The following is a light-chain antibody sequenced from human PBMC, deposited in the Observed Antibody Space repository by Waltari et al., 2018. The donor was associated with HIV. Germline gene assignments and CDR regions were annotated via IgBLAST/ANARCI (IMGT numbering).Light chain of an antibody. Sequence: QSVLTQPPSVSGAPGQRVTVSCTGSDSNSGAGYDGHWYQQPLGTAPKPLIFATDTRPSGVPDRFSGSKSGTSASLAITGLQAEDEADYYCQSYDNSLSGWVFGGGTKLTV. V-gene: IGLV1-40*01. CDR1: DSNSGAGYD. CDR2: ATD. J-gene: IGLJ3*02. CDR3: QSYDNSLSGWV.